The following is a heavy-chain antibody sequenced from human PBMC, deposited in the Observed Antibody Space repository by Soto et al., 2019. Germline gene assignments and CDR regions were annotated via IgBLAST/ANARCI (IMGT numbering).Heavy chain of an antibody. Sequence: ASVKVSCKASGGTFSSYAISWVRQAPGQGLEWMGGIIPIFGTANYAQKFQGRVTITADESTSTAYMELSSLRSEDTAMYYCAKDRTSYTSGTGRVDYWGQGTLVTVSS. V-gene: IGHV1-69*13. D-gene: IGHD6-13*01. CDR1: GGTFSSYA. J-gene: IGHJ4*02. CDR2: IIPIFGTA. CDR3: AKDRTSYTSGTGRVDY.